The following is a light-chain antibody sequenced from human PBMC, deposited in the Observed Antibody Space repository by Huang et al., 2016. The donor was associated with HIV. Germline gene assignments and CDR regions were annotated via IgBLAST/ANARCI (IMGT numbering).Light chain of an antibody. CDR2: GAS. V-gene: IGKV1-39*01. CDR1: QSISTY. CDR3: QQSHTAPWT. Sequence: DIQMTQSPSSLSASVGDRVTITCRASQSISTYLNWYQQRPGEAPRLLIYGASTLQRGVRSRFGGSGSGTHFTLTSTGLRPEDFASYFCQQSHTAPWTFGQGTRV. J-gene: IGKJ1*01.